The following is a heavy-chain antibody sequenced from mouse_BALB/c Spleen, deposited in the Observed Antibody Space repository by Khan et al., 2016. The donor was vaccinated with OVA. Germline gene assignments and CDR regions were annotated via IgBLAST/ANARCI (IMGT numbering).Heavy chain of an antibody. V-gene: IGHV5-4*02. CDR2: ISDGGSYT. Sequence: EVELVESGGGLVKPGGSLKLSCAASGFTFSDYYMYWVRQTPEKRLEWVATISDGGSYTYYLDGVNGRFTISRDDAKHNLDLQMKSLKSEDTAMYYCARGFYGKPFAYWGQGTLVTVAA. CDR1: GFTFSDYY. D-gene: IGHD2-1*01. J-gene: IGHJ3*01. CDR3: ARGFYGKPFAY.